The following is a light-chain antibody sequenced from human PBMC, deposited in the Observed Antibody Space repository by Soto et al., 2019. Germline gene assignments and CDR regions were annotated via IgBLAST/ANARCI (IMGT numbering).Light chain of an antibody. J-gene: IGLJ1*01. CDR3: CSYAGGYSHV. CDR1: ISDFVVYNY. CDR2: GVS. V-gene: IGLV2-14*01. Sequence: QSVLTQPASVSGSPGQSITISCSGTISDFVVYNYVSWYQQHPGKAPKLMLYGVSKRPSGVSNRFSGSKSGNTASLTISGLQAEDEADYYCCSYAGGYSHVFGTGTKVTVL.